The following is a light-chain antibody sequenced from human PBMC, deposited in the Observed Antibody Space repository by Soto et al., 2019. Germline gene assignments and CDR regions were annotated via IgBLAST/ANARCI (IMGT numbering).Light chain of an antibody. CDR2: DAS. V-gene: IGKV1-5*01. CDR1: QSISSW. Sequence: DIQMTQSPSTLSASVGDRVTITCRASQSISSWLAWYQQKPGKAPKLLIYDASSLESGVPSRFSGSGSRTEFTLTISRLQPDDFATYYCQQYNSYLFGQGTKVEIK. J-gene: IGKJ1*01. CDR3: QQYNSYL.